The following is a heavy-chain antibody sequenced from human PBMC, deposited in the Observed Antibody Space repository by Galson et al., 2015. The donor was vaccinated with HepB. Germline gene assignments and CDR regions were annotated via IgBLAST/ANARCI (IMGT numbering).Heavy chain of an antibody. CDR3: ASIAARQEGYYYYGMDV. CDR1: GFTVSSNY. V-gene: IGHV3-53*01. Sequence: SLRLSCAASGFTVSSNYMSWVRQAPGKGLEWVSVIYSGGSTYYADSVKGRFTISRDNSKNTLYLQMNSLRAEDTAVYYCASIAARQEGYYYYGMDVWGQGTTVTVSS. J-gene: IGHJ6*02. D-gene: IGHD6-6*01. CDR2: IYSGGST.